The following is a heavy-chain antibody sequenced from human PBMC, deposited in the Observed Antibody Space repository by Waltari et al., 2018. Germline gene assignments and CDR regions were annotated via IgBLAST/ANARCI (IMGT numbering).Heavy chain of an antibody. D-gene: IGHD6-13*01. Sequence: QVQLQQWGAGLLKPSETLSLTCAVYGGSFSGYYWSWIRQPPGKGLEWIGEINHRGSTNYNPSLKSRVTISVDTSKNQFSLKLSSVTAADTAVYYCARGDSWYGRDYYGMDVWGQGTTVTVSS. CDR1: GGSFSGYY. J-gene: IGHJ6*02. V-gene: IGHV4-34*01. CDR2: INHRGST. CDR3: ARGDSWYGRDYYGMDV.